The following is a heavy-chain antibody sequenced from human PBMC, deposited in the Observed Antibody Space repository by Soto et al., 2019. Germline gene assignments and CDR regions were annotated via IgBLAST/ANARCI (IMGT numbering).Heavy chain of an antibody. J-gene: IGHJ4*01. Sequence: SETLSLTCTVSGGSISSGGYYWRWIRQHPGKGLEWIGYIYYSGSTYYNASLKSRVTISVDTSKNQFSLTLTSVTAADTAVHYCARVYYYDKRKFDYWGHGTLVTVSS. V-gene: IGHV4-31*03. CDR1: GGSISSGGYY. D-gene: IGHD3-22*01. CDR3: ARVYYYDKRKFDY. CDR2: IYYSGST.